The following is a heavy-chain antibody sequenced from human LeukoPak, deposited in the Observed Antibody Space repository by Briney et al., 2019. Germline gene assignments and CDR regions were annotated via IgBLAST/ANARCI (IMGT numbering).Heavy chain of an antibody. D-gene: IGHD3-9*01. J-gene: IGHJ4*02. Sequence: SETLSLTCTVSGGSIGTYYWSWIRQPPGKGLEWIGCIYYDGNTNYNPSLKSLVTISVDTSKNQFSLKLCSVTAADTAVHYCARAIPLRNYDILTGYYRADYFDYWGQGTLVTVSS. V-gene: IGHV4-59*01. CDR1: GGSIGTYY. CDR3: ARAIPLRNYDILTGYYRADYFDY. CDR2: IYYDGNT.